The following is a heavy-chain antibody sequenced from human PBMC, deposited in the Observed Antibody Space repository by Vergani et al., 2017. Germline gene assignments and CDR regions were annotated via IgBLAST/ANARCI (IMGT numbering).Heavy chain of an antibody. CDR1: GGSINPSSSF. CDR3: ARDSWTSELRGVYWFDT. V-gene: IGHV4-61*02. Sequence: QLQLQESGPGLVKPSETLSLICTVSGGSINPSSSFWGWIRQPAGKGLEWIGRIHSSGTTNYNPSLKSRVTLSVDTSKNQLSLRMTSVTAADTAVYYCARDSWTSELRGVYWFDTWGQGTLVSVSS. J-gene: IGHJ5*02. CDR2: IHSSGTT. D-gene: IGHD3-10*01.